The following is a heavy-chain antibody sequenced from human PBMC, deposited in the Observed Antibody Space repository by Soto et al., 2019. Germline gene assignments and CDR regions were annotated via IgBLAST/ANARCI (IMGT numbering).Heavy chain of an antibody. Sequence: PGGSLRLSCAASGFTFSGSAMHWVRQASGKGLEWVGRIRSKANSYATAYAASVKGRFTISRDDSKNTAYLQMNSLKTEDTAVYYCTRPSRGYSYGNWFDPWGQGTLVTVSS. J-gene: IGHJ5*02. CDR3: TRPSRGYSYGNWFDP. CDR2: IRSKANSYAT. V-gene: IGHV3-73*01. CDR1: GFTFSGSA. D-gene: IGHD5-18*01.